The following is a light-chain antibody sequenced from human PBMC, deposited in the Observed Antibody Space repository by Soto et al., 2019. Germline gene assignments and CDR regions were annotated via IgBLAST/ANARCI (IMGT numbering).Light chain of an antibody. Sequence: DIQMTQSPSSLSASVGDRVTITCQASQDISNYLNWYQQKPGKAPKLLIYDASNLETGVPPRFSGCGSGTDFTFTISSLQPEDIATYYCQQYDKLPFTFGPGTKVDI. CDR3: QQYDKLPFT. J-gene: IGKJ3*01. V-gene: IGKV1-33*01. CDR1: QDISNY. CDR2: DAS.